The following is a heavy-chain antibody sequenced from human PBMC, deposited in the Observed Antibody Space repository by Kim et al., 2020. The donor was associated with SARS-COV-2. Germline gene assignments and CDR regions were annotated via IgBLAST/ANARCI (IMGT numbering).Heavy chain of an antibody. D-gene: IGHD3-10*01. CDR1: GFTFSNAW. V-gene: IGHV3-15*01. CDR2: IKSKTDGGTT. J-gene: IGHJ3*02. Sequence: GGSLRLSCAASGFTFSNAWMSWVRQAPGKGLEWVGRIKSKTDGGTTDYAAPVKGRFTISRDDSKNTLYLQMNSLKTEDTAVYYCTTDGALLWFGERADAFDIWGQGTMVTVSS. CDR3: TTDGALLWFGERADAFDI.